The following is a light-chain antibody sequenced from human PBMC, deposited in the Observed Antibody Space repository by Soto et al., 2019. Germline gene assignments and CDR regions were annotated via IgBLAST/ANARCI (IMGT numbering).Light chain of an antibody. Sequence: DVQITQSPSSLSASVLYRVTITCRASQSISSYLNWYQQKPGKAPKLLIYAASSLQSGVPSRFSGSGSGTDFTLTISSLQPEDFATYYCQQSYSTPLTFGGGTKVDIK. CDR1: QSISSY. J-gene: IGKJ4*01. CDR2: AAS. V-gene: IGKV1-39*01. CDR3: QQSYSTPLT.